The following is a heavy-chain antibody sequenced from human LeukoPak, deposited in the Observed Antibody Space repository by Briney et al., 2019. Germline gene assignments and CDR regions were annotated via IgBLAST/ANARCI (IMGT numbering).Heavy chain of an antibody. V-gene: IGHV4-59*05. Sequence: SETLSLTCSVSGGSINSYYWSWIRQPPGKGLEWIGSIYYSGSTYYNPSLKSRVTISVDTSKNQFSLKLSSVTAADTAVYYCARLSIIAYCGGDCLAWGQGTLVTVSS. J-gene: IGHJ5*02. CDR3: ARLSIIAYCGGDCLA. CDR1: GGSINSYY. D-gene: IGHD2-21*02. CDR2: IYYSGST.